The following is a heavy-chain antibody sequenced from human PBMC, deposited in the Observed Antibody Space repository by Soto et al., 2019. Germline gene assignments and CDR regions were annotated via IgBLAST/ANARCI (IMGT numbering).Heavy chain of an antibody. CDR2: ISSNGGST. V-gene: IGHV3-64*01. CDR1: GFTFSRYA. D-gene: IGHD5-12*01. J-gene: IGHJ4*02. CDR3: ARGGRGYEFAY. Sequence: EVQLVESGGGLVQPGGSLRLSCAASGFTFSRYAMHWVRQAPGKGLEYVSPISSNGGSTYYANSVKGRFTISRDNSKNTRYLQMGSLRPEDTAVYYCARGGRGYEFAYWGQGTLVTVSS.